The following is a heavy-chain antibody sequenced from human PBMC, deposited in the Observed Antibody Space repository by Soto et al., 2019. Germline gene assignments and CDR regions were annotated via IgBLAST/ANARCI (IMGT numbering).Heavy chain of an antibody. CDR2: IIPIFGTA. Sequence: ASVKVSCKASGGTFSSYAISWVRQAPGQGLEWMGGIIPIFGTANYAQKFQGRVPITADESTSTAYMELSSLRSEDTAVYYCKTGASYYYGMDVWGQGTTVTVSS. D-gene: IGHD1-26*01. CDR3: KTGASYYYGMDV. J-gene: IGHJ6*02. CDR1: GGTFSSYA. V-gene: IGHV1-69*13.